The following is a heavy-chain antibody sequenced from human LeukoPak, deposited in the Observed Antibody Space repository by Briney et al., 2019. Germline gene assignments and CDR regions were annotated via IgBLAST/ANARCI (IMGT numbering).Heavy chain of an antibody. J-gene: IGHJ3*02. CDR3: ARSDRKRGGAFDI. V-gene: IGHV4-61*08. CDR1: GGSISSGDYY. Sequence: PSETLSLTCTVSGGSISSGDYYWSWIRQPPGKGLEWIGYIYYSGSTNYNPSLKSRVTISVDTSKNQFSLKLSSVTAADTAVYYCARSDRKRGGAFDIWGQGTMVTVSS. D-gene: IGHD2-15*01. CDR2: IYYSGST.